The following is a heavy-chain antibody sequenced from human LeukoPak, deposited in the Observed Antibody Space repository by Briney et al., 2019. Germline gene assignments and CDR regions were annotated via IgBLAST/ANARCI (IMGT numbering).Heavy chain of an antibody. CDR1: GFTFSNYA. Sequence: GGSLRLSCAASGFTFSNYAMGWVRQAPGKGLEWVSSIGGTGGGTYFADSVKGRFSVSRDDSKNTLDLQMNSLRAEDTAVYYCAKDVGARSFDYWGQGALVTVSS. V-gene: IGHV3-23*01. D-gene: IGHD1-26*01. CDR3: AKDVGARSFDY. CDR2: IGGTGGGT. J-gene: IGHJ4*02.